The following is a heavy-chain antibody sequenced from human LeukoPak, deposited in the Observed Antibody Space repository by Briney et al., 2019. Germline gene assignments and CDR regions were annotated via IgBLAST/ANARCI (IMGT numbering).Heavy chain of an antibody. J-gene: IGHJ4*02. CDR3: AVSYDSGGSNFDY. V-gene: IGHV3-33*01. CDR1: GFNFRNYG. D-gene: IGHD3-22*01. CDR2: IWYDGGNK. Sequence: GGSLRLSCAASGFNFRNYGMHWVRQAPGKGLEWVAVIWYDGGNKYDEDSVKGRFTISRENAKNMLYLQMNSLRAEDTAVYYCAVSYDSGGSNFDYWGQGTLVTVSS.